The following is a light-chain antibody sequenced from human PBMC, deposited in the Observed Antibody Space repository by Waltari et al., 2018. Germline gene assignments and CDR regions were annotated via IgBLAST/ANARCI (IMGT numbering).Light chain of an antibody. CDR3: QQSYTTPYT. CDR1: QSISRY. Sequence: DIQMTQSPSSLSASVGGRVTITCRASQSISRYLNLYQQTPGKAPKLLIYGASSLQSGVPSRFSGSGSGTDFTLTISSLQSEDFATYYCQQSYTTPYTFGQGTKLEIK. J-gene: IGKJ2*01. V-gene: IGKV1-39*01. CDR2: GAS.